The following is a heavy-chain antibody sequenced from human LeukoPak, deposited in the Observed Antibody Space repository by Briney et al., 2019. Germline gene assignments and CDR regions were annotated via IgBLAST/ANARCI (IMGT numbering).Heavy chain of an antibody. CDR2: ISSSSRTI. CDR3: ARPNYYDSSGYPSFDY. CDR1: GFTFSSYS. Sequence: GGSLRLSCAASGFTFSSYSMNWVRQAPGKGLEWISYISSSSRTIYYADSVKGRFTISRDNAKNSLFLQMNSLRAEDTAVYYCARPNYYDSSGYPSFDYWGQGTLVTVSS. J-gene: IGHJ4*02. D-gene: IGHD3-22*01. V-gene: IGHV3-48*04.